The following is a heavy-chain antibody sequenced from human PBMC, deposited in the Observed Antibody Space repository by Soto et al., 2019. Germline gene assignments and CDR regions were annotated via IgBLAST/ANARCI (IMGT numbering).Heavy chain of an antibody. CDR2: IYYSGST. CDR3: ATFPYDILTGYPY. CDR1: GGSISSYY. Sequence: ASETLSLTCTVSGGSISSYYWSWIRQPPGKGLEWIGYIYYSGSTNYNPSLKSRVTISVDTSKNQFSLKLSSVTAADTAVYYCATFPYDILTGYPYWGQGPLVTVSS. D-gene: IGHD3-9*01. V-gene: IGHV4-59*01. J-gene: IGHJ4*02.